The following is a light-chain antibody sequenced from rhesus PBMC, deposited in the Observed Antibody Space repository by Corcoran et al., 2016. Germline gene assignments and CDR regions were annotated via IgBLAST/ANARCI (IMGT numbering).Light chain of an antibody. CDR2: AAS. CDR3: QHSYGTPLT. J-gene: IGKJ4*01. CDR1: ENVNNY. V-gene: IGKV1-74*01. Sequence: DIQMTQSPSSLSASVGDRVTITCRASENVNNYLHWYQQKPGKAPKLLIYAASTLQSGVPSRFRGSGSWTDYTFTIRSLQPADVATYYCQHSYGTPLTFGEGTKVEIK.